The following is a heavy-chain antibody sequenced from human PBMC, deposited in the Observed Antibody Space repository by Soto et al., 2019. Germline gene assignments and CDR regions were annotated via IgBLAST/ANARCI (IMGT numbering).Heavy chain of an antibody. CDR2: ISGGGQST. J-gene: IGHJ5*02. Sequence: LRLSCAVSRFNISNHAMTWVRQAPGGGLEWVAVISGGGQSTHYVDSVKGRFTISRDNSKDMVLLQMNSLKIEDTALYFCAKVGVATDGHYLWGQGTVATVSS. CDR3: AKVGVATDGHYL. CDR1: RFNISNHA. V-gene: IGHV3-23*01. D-gene: IGHD3-3*01.